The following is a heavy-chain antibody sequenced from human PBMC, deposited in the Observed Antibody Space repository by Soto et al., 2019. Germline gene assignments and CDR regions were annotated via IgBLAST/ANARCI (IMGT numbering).Heavy chain of an antibody. CDR3: ARRRSRPAAACTFYYYHGMDD. V-gene: IGHV3-21*01. Sequence: EVQLVESGGGLVKPGGSLRLSCAASGFTFSSYSMNWVRQAPGKGLEWVSSISSSSSYIYYADSVKGRFTISRDNAKNSLYLQMNSLRAEDTAVYYCARRRSRPAAACTFYYYHGMDDWGQGTTVTVSS. CDR2: ISSSSSYI. D-gene: IGHD6-13*01. J-gene: IGHJ6*02. CDR1: GFTFSSYS.